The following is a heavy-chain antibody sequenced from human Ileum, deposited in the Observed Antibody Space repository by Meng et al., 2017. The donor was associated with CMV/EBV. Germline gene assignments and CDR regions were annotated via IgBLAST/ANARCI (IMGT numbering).Heavy chain of an antibody. Sequence: GGSLRLSCTASGFTFGEYAMSWVRQAPGKGLEWVGFIRSKAYGGTTEYAASVRGRFTISRDDSKSIAYLQMNSLKTEDTAVYYCTRGFSGYYYSPYYWGQGTLVTVSS. J-gene: IGHJ4*01. CDR1: GFTFGEYA. CDR2: IRSKAYGGTT. D-gene: IGHD3-22*01. CDR3: TRGFSGYYYSPYY. V-gene: IGHV3-49*04.